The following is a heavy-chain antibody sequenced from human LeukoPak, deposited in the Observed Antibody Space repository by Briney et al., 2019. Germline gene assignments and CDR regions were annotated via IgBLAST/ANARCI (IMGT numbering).Heavy chain of an antibody. CDR1: GGSISCGGYY. J-gene: IGHJ4*02. CDR2: IYYSGST. V-gene: IGHV4-31*03. Sequence: SETLSLTCTVSGGSISCGGYYWSWIRQHPGKGLEWIGYIYYSGSTYYNPSLKSRVTISVDTSKNQFSLKLSSVTAADTAVYYCARGTGYYDSSGYSYYFDYWGQGTLVTVSS. CDR3: ARGTGYYDSSGYSYYFDY. D-gene: IGHD3-22*01.